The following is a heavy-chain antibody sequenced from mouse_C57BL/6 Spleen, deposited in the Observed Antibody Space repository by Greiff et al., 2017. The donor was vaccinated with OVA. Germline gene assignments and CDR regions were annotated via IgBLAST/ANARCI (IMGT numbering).Heavy chain of an antibody. CDR1: GYTFTSYW. CDR2: IDPSDSYT. J-gene: IGHJ2*01. D-gene: IGHD1-1*01. V-gene: IGHV1-69*01. Sequence: QVQLQQPGAELVMPGASVKLSCKASGYTFTSYWMHWVKQRPGQGLEWIGEIDPSDSYTNYNQKFKGKSTLTVDKSSSTAYMQLSSLTSEDSAVYYCARGGLYGSSHYWGQGTTLTVSS. CDR3: ARGGLYGSSHY.